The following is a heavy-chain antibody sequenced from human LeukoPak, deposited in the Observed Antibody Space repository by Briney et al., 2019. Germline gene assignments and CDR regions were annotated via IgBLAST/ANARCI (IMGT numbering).Heavy chain of an antibody. CDR2: INTNNGNT. CDR1: GYTFTNYG. CDR3: ARDFGTQSVLRYFDCDV. D-gene: IGHD3-9*01. J-gene: IGHJ1*01. Sequence: ASVKVSRKASGYTFTNYGISWVRQAPGQGLEWMAWINTNNGNTNYVQNLQGRVTVTTDTSTNTVYMELRSLRSDDTAVYYCARDFGTQSVLRYFDCDVWGQGTLVTVSS. V-gene: IGHV1-18*01.